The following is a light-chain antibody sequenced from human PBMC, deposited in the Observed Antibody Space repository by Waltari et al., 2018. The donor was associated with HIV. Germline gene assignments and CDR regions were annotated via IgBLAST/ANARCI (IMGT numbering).Light chain of an antibody. Sequence: SYELTQPPSVSVSPGQTARITCSGDTLPKTSAHWYQQKSGQAPVLVIYEDIKRPSGIPERFSGSSSGTVAILTISGTQVEDEADYYCYSTESSGTHRVFGGGTKLTVL. CDR2: EDI. CDR1: TLPKTS. J-gene: IGLJ3*02. V-gene: IGLV3-10*01. CDR3: YSTESSGTHRV.